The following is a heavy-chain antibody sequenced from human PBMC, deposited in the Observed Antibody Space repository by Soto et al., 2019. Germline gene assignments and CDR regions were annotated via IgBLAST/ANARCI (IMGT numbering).Heavy chain of an antibody. V-gene: IGHV3-74*01. D-gene: IGHD2-2*01. CDR3: TRGPRPSSVGTGAV. Sequence: AGSLRLACAACGFGFEVYWMHWVRQVPGKGLEWVSRISDDGARTDYADSVRGRFTISRDNANNAPYLQMNALRGEDTAVYFCTRGPRPSSVGTGAVWGRGALVTVSS. CDR2: ISDDGART. CDR1: GFGFEVYW. J-gene: IGHJ4*02.